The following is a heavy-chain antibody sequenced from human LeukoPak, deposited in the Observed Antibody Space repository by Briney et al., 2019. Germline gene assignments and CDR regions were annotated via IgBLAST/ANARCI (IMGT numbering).Heavy chain of an antibody. D-gene: IGHD4-17*01. Sequence: PGGSLRLSFAASGFTFITYSMNWVRQAPGKGLEWVSSISSSSSYIYYADSVKGRFTISRDNAKNSLYLQMNSLRAEDTAVYYCARDRYGDYNFDYWGQGTLVTVSS. CDR2: ISSSSSYI. CDR1: GFTFITYS. V-gene: IGHV3-21*01. J-gene: IGHJ4*02. CDR3: ARDRYGDYNFDY.